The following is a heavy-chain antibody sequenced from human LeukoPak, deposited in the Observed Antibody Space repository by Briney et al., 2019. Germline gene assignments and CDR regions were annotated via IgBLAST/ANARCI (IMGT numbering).Heavy chain of an antibody. Sequence: SETLSLTCATYGVSFSGYYWTWSRQPPGKGGEGSWEINHSGSTKYNPSPKSRATVSVDTSRNQSSLKLTSVTAADTAVYYCPLWSISGLTDYWGQGTLVTVSS. CDR2: INHSGST. CDR3: PLWSISGLTDY. D-gene: IGHD3-3*01. CDR1: GVSFSGYY. V-gene: IGHV4-34*01. J-gene: IGHJ4*02.